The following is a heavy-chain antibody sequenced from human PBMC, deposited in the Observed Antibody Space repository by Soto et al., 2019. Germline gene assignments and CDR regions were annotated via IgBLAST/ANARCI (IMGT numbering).Heavy chain of an antibody. J-gene: IGHJ4*02. D-gene: IGHD6-19*01. V-gene: IGHV3-7*01. CDR2: IKEDGSEK. CDR3: AGPKGNGWFDC. CDR1: GFTFSNYW. Sequence: GGSLRLSCAASGFTFSNYWMSWVRQAPGKGLEWVANIKEDGSEKYYVDSVKGRFTISRDNAKNSLYLQMNSLRAEDTAVYYCAGPKGNGWFDCWGQGTLVTVSS.